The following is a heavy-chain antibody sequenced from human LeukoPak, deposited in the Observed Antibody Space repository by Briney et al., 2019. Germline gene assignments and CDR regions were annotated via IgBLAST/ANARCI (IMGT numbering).Heavy chain of an antibody. CDR3: ALSSSWDEGDFDI. Sequence: GESLKISCKGSGYSFTSYWIGWVRQMPGKGLEWVGIIYPGDSDTRYSPSFQGQVTISADKSISTAYLQWSSVKASDTAMYYCALSSSWDEGDFDIWGQGTMVTVSS. V-gene: IGHV5-51*03. D-gene: IGHD6-13*01. CDR2: IYPGDSDT. J-gene: IGHJ3*02. CDR1: GYSFTSYW.